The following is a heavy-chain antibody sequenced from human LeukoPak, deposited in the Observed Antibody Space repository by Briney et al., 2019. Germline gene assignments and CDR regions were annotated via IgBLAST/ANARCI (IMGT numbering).Heavy chain of an antibody. V-gene: IGHV4-30-4*01. CDR2: IYYSGST. CDR1: GGSISSGDYY. D-gene: IGHD3-22*01. Sequence: SETLSLTCTVSGGSISSGDYYWSWIRQPPGKGLEWIGYIYYSGSTYYNPSLKSRVTISVDTSKNQFSLKLSSVTAADTAVYYCARAYYYDSSGHPFDPWGQGTLVTVYS. J-gene: IGHJ5*02. CDR3: ARAYYYDSSGHPFDP.